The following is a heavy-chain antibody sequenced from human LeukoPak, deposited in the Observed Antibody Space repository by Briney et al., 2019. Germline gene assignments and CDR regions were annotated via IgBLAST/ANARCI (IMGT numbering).Heavy chain of an antibody. J-gene: IGHJ3*02. CDR2: IYPSGST. V-gene: IGHV4-61*02. Sequence: SETLSLKPHAPGGSSSSGTYCWSWIRQPPRKGLVWVGRIYPSGSTNYNPSLKSRVTISVDTSKNQFSLKLSSVTAADTAVYYCARASYDFWSGYYLHDAFDIWGQGTMVTVSS. D-gene: IGHD3-3*01. CDR1: GGSSSSGTYC. CDR3: ARASYDFWSGYYLHDAFDI.